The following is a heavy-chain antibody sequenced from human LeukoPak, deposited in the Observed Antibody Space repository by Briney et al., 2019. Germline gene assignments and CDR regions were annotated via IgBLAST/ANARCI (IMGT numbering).Heavy chain of an antibody. Sequence: AGSPRLSCAASGFTFSSYECNWVRQVPGKGLEWFSYISSSGNTIYYADSVKGRFTVSRHNAKNSLFLQMNGLRAEDTAIYYCARERIYGDYFDYWGQGALVTVSS. J-gene: IGHJ4*02. CDR2: ISSSGNTI. CDR1: GFTFSSYE. D-gene: IGHD4-17*01. CDR3: ARERIYGDYFDY. V-gene: IGHV3-48*03.